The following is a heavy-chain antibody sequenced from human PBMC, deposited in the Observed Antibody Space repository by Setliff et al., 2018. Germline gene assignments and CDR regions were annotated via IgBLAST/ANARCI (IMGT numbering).Heavy chain of an antibody. V-gene: IGHV1-18*01. CDR1: GYTFTNYG. CDR3: ARINFFVSSGYYYAPDS. CDR2: INNYNMNT. Sequence: ASVKVSCKASGYTFTNYGINWVRQAPGQGLEWMGWINNYNMNTNYPQKFLGRVTMTTDTSTTTAYLELRFLRPDDTALYYCARINFFVSSGYYYAPDSWGQGTMVTVSS. D-gene: IGHD3-22*01. J-gene: IGHJ4*02.